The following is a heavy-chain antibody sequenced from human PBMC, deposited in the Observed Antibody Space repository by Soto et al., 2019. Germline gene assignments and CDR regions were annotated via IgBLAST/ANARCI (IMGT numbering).Heavy chain of an antibody. CDR3: ARDRGYSWNCGWFDP. J-gene: IGHJ5*02. Sequence: QVQLVQSGAEVKKPGASVKVSCKASGYTFTSYGISWVRQAPGQGLEWMGRISGYNGNTNYAQKLQGRVTMTTDTFTSTADMEPRSLRSDDTAVYYCARDRGYSWNCGWFDPWGQGTLVTVSS. CDR2: ISGYNGNT. CDR1: GYTFTSYG. D-gene: IGHD1-7*01. V-gene: IGHV1-18*01.